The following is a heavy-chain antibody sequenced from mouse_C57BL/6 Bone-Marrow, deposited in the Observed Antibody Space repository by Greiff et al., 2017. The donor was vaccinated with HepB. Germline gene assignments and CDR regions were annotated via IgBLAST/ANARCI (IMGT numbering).Heavy chain of an antibody. CDR2: ISSGSSTI. D-gene: IGHD4-1*01. CDR1: GFTFSDYG. V-gene: IGHV5-17*01. Sequence: VQLKQSGGGLVKPGGSLKLSCAASGFTFSDYGMHWVRQAPEKGLEWVAYISSGSSTIYYADTVKGRFTISRDNAKNTLFLQMTSLRSEDTAMYYCARPNWDEDFDYWGQGTTLTVSS. J-gene: IGHJ2*01. CDR3: ARPNWDEDFDY.